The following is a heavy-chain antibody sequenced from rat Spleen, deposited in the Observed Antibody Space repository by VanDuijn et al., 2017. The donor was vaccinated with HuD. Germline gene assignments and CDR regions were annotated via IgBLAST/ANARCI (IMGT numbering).Heavy chain of an antibody. CDR2: ISYDGSST. D-gene: IGHD1-11*01. V-gene: IGHV5-7*01. CDR1: GFTFSDYN. CDR3: SREGLYGNFFDY. J-gene: IGHJ2*01. Sequence: EVQLVESGGGLVQPGRSLKLSCAASGFTFSDYNMAWVRQAPKKGLEWVATISYDGSSTYYRDSVKGRFTISRDNAKSTLYLQMNSLRSEDTATYYCSREGLYGNFFDYCGQGVMVIVSS.